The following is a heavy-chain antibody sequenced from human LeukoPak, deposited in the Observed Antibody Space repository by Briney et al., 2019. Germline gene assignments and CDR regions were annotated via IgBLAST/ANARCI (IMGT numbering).Heavy chain of an antibody. CDR2: IRSKANSYAT. CDR3: TRRKEGFDY. Sequence: GGSLKLSCAASGFTFSGSAMHWVRQASGKGLEWVGRIRSKANSYATAYAASVKGRFTISRDDSKNTAYLRMNSLKTEDTAVYYCTRRKEGFDYWGQGTLVTVSS. V-gene: IGHV3-73*01. CDR1: GFTFSGSA. J-gene: IGHJ4*02.